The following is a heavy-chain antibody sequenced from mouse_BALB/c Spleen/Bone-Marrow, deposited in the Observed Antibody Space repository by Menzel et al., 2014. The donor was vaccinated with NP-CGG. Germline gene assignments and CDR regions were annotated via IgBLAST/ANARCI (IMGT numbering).Heavy chain of an antibody. CDR1: GYSFTSYW. CDR3: TRDHYCYGNDEFGY. D-gene: IGHD2-2*01. V-gene: IGHV1-69*02. J-gene: IGHJ3*01. Sequence: QVQLQQPGAELVKPGAPVRLSCKASGYSFTSYWMNWVKQRPGRGLEWIGRIDPSDSKTHYNQKFKDKAALTVDKSSSTAYILLSNLTTEESADYYCTRDHYCYGNDEFGYWGQGTLVTVSA. CDR2: IDPSDSKT.